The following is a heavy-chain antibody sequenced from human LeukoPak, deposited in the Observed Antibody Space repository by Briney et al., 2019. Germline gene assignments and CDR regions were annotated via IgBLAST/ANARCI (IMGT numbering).Heavy chain of an antibody. J-gene: IGHJ5*02. CDR3: ARDRYYGSGSYNWFDP. CDR1: GGTSSSYA. V-gene: IGHV1-69*04. CDR2: IIPILDIA. Sequence: SVKVSCKASGGTSSSYAISWVRQAPGQGLEWMGRIIPILDIANYAQKFQGRVTITADKSTSTAYMELSSLRSEDTAVYYCARDRYYGSGSYNWFDPWGQGTLVTVSS. D-gene: IGHD3-10*01.